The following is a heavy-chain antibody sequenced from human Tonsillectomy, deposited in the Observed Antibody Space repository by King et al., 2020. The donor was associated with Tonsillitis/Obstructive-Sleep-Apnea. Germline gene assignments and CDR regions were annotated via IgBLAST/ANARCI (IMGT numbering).Heavy chain of an antibody. Sequence: QLVQSGAEVKKPGASVKVSCKASGYTFTSYDITWVRQAPGQGLEWRGWSRPNNGDTNYAQKLQGRVTMTSDTSTSTAYMELRSLRSDDTAVYYCARDYYDSSGYYHGYFQHWGQGTLVTVSS. CDR3: ARDYYDSSGYYHGYFQH. V-gene: IGHV1-18*01. D-gene: IGHD3-22*01. CDR1: GYTFTSYD. CDR2: SRPNNGDT. J-gene: IGHJ1*01.